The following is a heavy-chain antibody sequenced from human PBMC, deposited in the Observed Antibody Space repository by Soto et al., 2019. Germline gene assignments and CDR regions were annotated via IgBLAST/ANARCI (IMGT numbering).Heavy chain of an antibody. J-gene: IGHJ4*02. CDR2: ISGSGGST. Sequence: GGSLRLSCAASGFTFSSYAMSWVRQAPGKGLEWVSAISGSGGSTYYADSVKGRFTISRDNSKNTLYLKMNSLRAVDTAVYYCGIAARYADGYFDYWGQGTLVTVSS. D-gene: IGHD6-13*01. CDR3: GIAARYADGYFDY. V-gene: IGHV3-23*01. CDR1: GFTFSSYA.